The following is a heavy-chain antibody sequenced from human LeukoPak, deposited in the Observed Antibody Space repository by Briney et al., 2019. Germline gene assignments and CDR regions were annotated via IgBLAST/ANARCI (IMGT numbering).Heavy chain of an antibody. CDR1: GYTFTSYD. J-gene: IGHJ4*02. Sequence: GASVKVSCKASGYTFTSYDINWVRQATGQGLEWMGWMNPNSGNTGYAQKFQGRVTITRNTSISTDYMALSRLRSDDTAVYYCARQIIFGVVTSDYWGQGTLVTVSS. CDR2: MNPNSGNT. D-gene: IGHD3-3*01. CDR3: ARQIIFGVVTSDY. V-gene: IGHV1-8*03.